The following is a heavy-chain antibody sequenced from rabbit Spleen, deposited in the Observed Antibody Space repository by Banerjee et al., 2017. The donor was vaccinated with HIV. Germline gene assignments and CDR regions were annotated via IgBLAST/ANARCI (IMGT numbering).Heavy chain of an antibody. Sequence: QLKESGGGLVQPGGSLKLSCKASGFDFSRYYMCWVRQAPGKGLEWIGYIDPIFGTTNYASWVNGRFTISSDNAQSTVDLKMTSLTAADTATYFCARAIVPWLGLTRLDLWGQGTLVTVS. V-gene: IGHV1S7*01. D-gene: IGHD4-1*01. CDR3: ARAIVPWLGLTRLDL. CDR1: GFDFSRYY. CDR2: IDPIFGTT. J-gene: IGHJ3*01.